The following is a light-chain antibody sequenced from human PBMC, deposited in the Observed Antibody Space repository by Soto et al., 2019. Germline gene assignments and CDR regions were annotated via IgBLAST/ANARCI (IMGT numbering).Light chain of an antibody. Sequence: QSVLTQPRSVSGSPGQSVTISCTGTSSDVDDYNYVSWFQQHPGKAPKLMIYDVSERPSGVPDRFSGSKSGNTASLTISGLQAEDEADYCCNSYTGSGIVFGTGTKVTVL. J-gene: IGLJ1*01. CDR2: DVS. CDR1: SSDVDDYNY. CDR3: NSYTGSGIV. V-gene: IGLV2-11*01.